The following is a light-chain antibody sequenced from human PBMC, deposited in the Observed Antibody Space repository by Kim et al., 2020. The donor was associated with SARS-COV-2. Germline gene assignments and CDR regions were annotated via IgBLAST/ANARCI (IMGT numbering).Light chain of an antibody. J-gene: IGLJ3*02. CDR1: TGPVTSGHY. CDR3: LLSYGGARV. CDR2: DTS. V-gene: IGLV7-46*01. Sequence: QAVVTQEPSLTVSPGGTVTLTCGSNTGPVTSGHYPYWLQQKPGQAPRTLIYDTSDKHSWTPARFSGSLLGDKAALTLSGAQPEDEAEYYCLLSYGGARVFGGGTQLTVL.